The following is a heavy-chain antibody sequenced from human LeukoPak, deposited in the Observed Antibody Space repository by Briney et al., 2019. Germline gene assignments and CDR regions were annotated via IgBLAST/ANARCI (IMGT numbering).Heavy chain of an antibody. D-gene: IGHD3-3*01. J-gene: IGHJ4*02. CDR3: VRDQFFSFDY. CDR1: GFTFIRYS. Sequence: GGSLRLSCAASGFTFIRYSMNWVRQAPGKGLEWVSSISSGRGYMYYTDSAKGRFTISRDSAKNSLYLQMNSLRDEDTAVYYCVRDQFFSFDYWGQGTLVTVSS. CDR2: ISSGRGYM. V-gene: IGHV3-21*01.